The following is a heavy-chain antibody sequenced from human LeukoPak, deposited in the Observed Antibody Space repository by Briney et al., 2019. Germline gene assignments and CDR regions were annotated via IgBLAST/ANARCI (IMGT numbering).Heavy chain of an antibody. J-gene: IGHJ4*02. CDR3: TTHLGPAEYPGVAY. CDR2: IDSISRDM. D-gene: IGHD2-2*01. V-gene: IGHV3-21*01. Sequence: RAGGSLRLSCSATGIIFSCSTRNWVRQAPGKGLHWVANIDSISRDMDYADEVRGRFTISRDNLKNTLYLQMNSLTVDDTAVYYCTTHLGPAEYPGVAYWGQGTLVTVSS. CDR1: GIIFSCST.